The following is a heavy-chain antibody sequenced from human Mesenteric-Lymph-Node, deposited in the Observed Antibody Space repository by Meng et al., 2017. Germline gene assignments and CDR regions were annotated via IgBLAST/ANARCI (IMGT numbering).Heavy chain of an antibody. V-gene: IGHV1-18*01. Sequence: ASEKVSCKASGYTFTDYGINWVRQAPGQGLEWMGWISPYNGNTNYADNLQGRVTITTDRSTSTAYMELRSLRPDDTGVYYCARLKHLQTVMVVATPLDVWGQGTTVTVSS. D-gene: IGHD2-15*01. CDR3: ARLKHLQTVMVVATPLDV. J-gene: IGHJ6*02. CDR1: GYTFTDYG. CDR2: ISPYNGNT.